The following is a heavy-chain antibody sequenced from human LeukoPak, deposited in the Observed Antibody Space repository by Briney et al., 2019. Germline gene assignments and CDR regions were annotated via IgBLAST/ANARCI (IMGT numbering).Heavy chain of an antibody. J-gene: IGHJ6*02. V-gene: IGHV3-23*01. CDR1: GFTFSSYA. CDR2: IGGSGTST. Sequence: GGSLRLSCAASGFTFSSYAMIWVRQAPGKGLEWVSAIGGSGTSTFYADSVKGRFAISRDNSKNTLYLQMNSLRAEDTAVYYCAKTSQGHPPYYCSMDVWGQGTTVTVSS. CDR3: AKTSQGHPPYYCSMDV.